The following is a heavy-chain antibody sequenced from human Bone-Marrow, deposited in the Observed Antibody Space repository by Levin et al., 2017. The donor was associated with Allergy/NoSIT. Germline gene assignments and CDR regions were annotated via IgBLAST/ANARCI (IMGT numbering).Heavy chain of an antibody. CDR2: IIPIFGTA. D-gene: IGHD3-10*01. J-gene: IGHJ4*02. V-gene: IGHV1-69*01. Sequence: KISCKASGGTFSSYAISWVRQAPGQGLEWMGGIIPIFGTANYAQKFQGRVTITADESTSTAYMELSSLRSEDTAVYYCARLDYYGSGPPFGYWGQGTLVTVSS. CDR1: GGTFSSYA. CDR3: ARLDYYGSGPPFGY.